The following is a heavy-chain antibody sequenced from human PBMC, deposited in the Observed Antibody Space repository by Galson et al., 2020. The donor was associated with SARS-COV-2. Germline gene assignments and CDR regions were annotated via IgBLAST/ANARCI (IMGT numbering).Heavy chain of an antibody. V-gene: IGHV1-2*04. D-gene: IGHD3-22*01. CDR3: ARARFGDYDSSGYYYDY. CDR2: INPNSGGT. CDR1: GYTFTGYY. J-gene: IGHJ4*02. Sequence: ASVKVSCKASGYTFTGYYMHWVRQAPGQGLEWMGWINPNSGGTNYAQKFQGWVTMTRDTSISTAYMELSRLRSDDTAVYYCARARFGDYDSSGYYYDYWGQGTLVTVSS.